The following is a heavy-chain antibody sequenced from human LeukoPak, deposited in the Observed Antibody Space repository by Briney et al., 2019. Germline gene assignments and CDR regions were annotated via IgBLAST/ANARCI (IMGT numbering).Heavy chain of an antibody. D-gene: IGHD3-3*01. CDR2: IYYSGGT. V-gene: IGHV4-39*01. Sequence: SETLSLTCTVSGGSISSSSYYWGWIRQPPGKGLEWIGSIYYSGGTYYNPSLKSRVTISVDTSKNQFSLKLSSVTAADTPVYYCARLGFLEWYWGQGTLVTVSS. CDR3: ARLGFLEWY. J-gene: IGHJ4*02. CDR1: GGSISSSSYY.